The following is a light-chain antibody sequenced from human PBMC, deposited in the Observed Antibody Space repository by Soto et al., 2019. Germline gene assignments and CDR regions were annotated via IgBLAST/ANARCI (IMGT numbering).Light chain of an antibody. Sequence: EIVLTQSPATLSLSPGERATLSCRASQSVSSYSACYQQKPGQAPRLLIYDASHRTTGIPARFSGSASGTDFTLNISSLEPEDFADYYCHERSNWPQITFGQGTRLEIK. CDR2: DAS. J-gene: IGKJ5*01. V-gene: IGKV3-11*01. CDR1: QSVSSY. CDR3: HERSNWPQIT.